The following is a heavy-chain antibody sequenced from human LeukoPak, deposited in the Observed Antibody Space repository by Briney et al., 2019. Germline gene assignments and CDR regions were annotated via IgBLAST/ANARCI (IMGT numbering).Heavy chain of an antibody. J-gene: IGHJ4*02. Sequence: ASVKVSCKASGYTFTSYGISWVRQAPGQGLEWMGWISAYNGNTNYAQKLQGRVTMTTDTFTSTAYMELRSLRSDDTAVYYCAKSGKGLLRPYFDYWGQGTLVTVSS. CDR2: ISAYNGNT. CDR1: GYTFTSYG. D-gene: IGHD1-26*01. V-gene: IGHV1-18*01. CDR3: AKSGKGLLRPYFDY.